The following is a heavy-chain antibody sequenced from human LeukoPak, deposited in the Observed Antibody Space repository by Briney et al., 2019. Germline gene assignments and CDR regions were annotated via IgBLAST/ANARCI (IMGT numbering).Heavy chain of an antibody. D-gene: IGHD6-19*01. V-gene: IGHV1-3*01. CDR1: GYTFTSYA. CDR2: INAGNGNT. CDR3: ARGSLAQWLVPGPNYFDY. J-gene: IGHJ4*02. Sequence: HRASVTVSCKASGYTFTSYAMHWVRQAPGQRLEWMGWINAGNGNTNYAQKLQGRVTMTTDTSTSTAYMELRSLRSDDTAVYYCARGSLAQWLVPGPNYFDYWGQGTLVTVSS.